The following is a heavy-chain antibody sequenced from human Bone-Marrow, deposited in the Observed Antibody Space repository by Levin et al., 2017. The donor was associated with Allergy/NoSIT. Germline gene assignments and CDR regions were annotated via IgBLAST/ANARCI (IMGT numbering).Heavy chain of an antibody. V-gene: IGHV5-51*01. Sequence: NPGESLKISCQGSGYYFASYWIAWVRQMPGKGLEWMGIIYPGDYYPGDSNTIYSPSFQGQVTISADKSISTAFLQWRSLKASDTAMYYCARGATNLYYYGMDVWGQGTTVTVS. CDR2: IYPGDYYPGDSNT. J-gene: IGHJ6*02. D-gene: IGHD1-26*01. CDR3: ARGATNLYYYGMDV. CDR1: GYYFASYW.